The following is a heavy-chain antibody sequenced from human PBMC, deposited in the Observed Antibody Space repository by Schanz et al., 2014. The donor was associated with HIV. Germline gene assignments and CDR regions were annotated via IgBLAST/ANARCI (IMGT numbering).Heavy chain of an antibody. CDR2: MSWNRRRI. CDR1: GFTLEDYA. D-gene: IGHD1-26*01. Sequence: EVQLMESGGGLVQPGRSLRLSCAASGFTLEDYAMHWVRQAPGKGLEWVSGMSWNRRRIGSGDAVKGRFTISRDNANNFVYLEMNGLRVEDTALYYCAKGIMGATEYYYGMDVWGQGTMVTVSS. CDR3: AKGIMGATEYYYGMDV. V-gene: IGHV3-9*01. J-gene: IGHJ6*02.